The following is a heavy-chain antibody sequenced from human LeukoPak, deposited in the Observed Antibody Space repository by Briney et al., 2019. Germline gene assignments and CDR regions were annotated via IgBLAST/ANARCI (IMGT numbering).Heavy chain of an antibody. CDR1: GFTFSSYA. CDR3: AKEHGGSSWYEDAFDI. D-gene: IGHD6-13*01. CDR2: ISGSGGST. V-gene: IGHV3-23*01. J-gene: IGHJ3*02. Sequence: GGSLRLSCAASGFTFSSYAMNWVRQAPGKGLEWVSAISGSGGSTYYADSVKGRFTISRDNSKNTLYLQMNSLRAEDTAVYYCAKEHGGSSWYEDAFDIWGQGTMVTVSS.